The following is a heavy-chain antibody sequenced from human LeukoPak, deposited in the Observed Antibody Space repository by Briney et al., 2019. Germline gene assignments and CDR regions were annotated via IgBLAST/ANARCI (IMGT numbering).Heavy chain of an antibody. Sequence: GASVKVSCKASGYTFTGYYMHWVRQAPGQGLEWMGWINPNSGGTNYAQKFQGRVTMTRDTSISTAYMELSRLRSDDTAVYYCASTEYCSSTSCYVPDYWGQGTLVTVSS. D-gene: IGHD2-2*01. CDR2: INPNSGGT. CDR3: ASTEYCSSTSCYVPDY. V-gene: IGHV1-2*02. J-gene: IGHJ4*02. CDR1: GYTFTGYY.